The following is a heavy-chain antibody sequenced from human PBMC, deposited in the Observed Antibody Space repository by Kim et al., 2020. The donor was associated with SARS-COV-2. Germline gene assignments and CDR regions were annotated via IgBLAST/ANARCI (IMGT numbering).Heavy chain of an antibody. CDR3: ARDVSMVRVFDY. D-gene: IGHD3-10*01. CDR1: GGSVSSGSYY. J-gene: IGHJ4*02. Sequence: SETLSLTCTVSGGSVSSGSYYWSWIRQPPGKGLEWIGYIYYSGSTNYNPSLKSRVTISVDTSKNQFSLKLSSVTAADTAVYYCARDVSMVRVFDYWGQGTLVTVSS. CDR2: IYYSGST. V-gene: IGHV4-61*01.